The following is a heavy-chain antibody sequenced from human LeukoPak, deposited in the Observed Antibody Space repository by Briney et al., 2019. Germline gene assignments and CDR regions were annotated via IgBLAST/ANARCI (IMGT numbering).Heavy chain of an antibody. J-gene: IGHJ4*02. CDR3: ARAYCSGGSCYSSKKYYFDY. V-gene: IGHV4-30-2*01. D-gene: IGHD2-15*01. CDR1: GGSISSGGYS. CDR2: IYHSGST. Sequence: SETLSLTCAVSGGSISSGGYSWSWIRQPPGKGLEWIGYIYHSGSTYYNPSLKSRVTISVDRSKNQFSLKLSSVTAADTAVYYCARAYCSGGSCYSSKKYYFDYWGQGTLVTVSS.